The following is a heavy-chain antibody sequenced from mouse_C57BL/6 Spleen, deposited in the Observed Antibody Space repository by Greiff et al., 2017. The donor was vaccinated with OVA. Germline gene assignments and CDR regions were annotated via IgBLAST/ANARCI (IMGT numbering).Heavy chain of an antibody. Sequence: EVTLVESGGGLVQPGGSLSLSCAASGFTFTDYYMSWVRQPPGKALEWLGFIRNKANGYTTEYHASGQGRFTISRDKSQSILYLQMNALMADDSATYYCARLASYFYYFDYWGQGTTLTVSS. J-gene: IGHJ2*01. CDR1: GFTFTDYY. D-gene: IGHD6-1*01. V-gene: IGHV7-3*01. CDR2: IRNKANGYTT. CDR3: ARLASYFYYFDY.